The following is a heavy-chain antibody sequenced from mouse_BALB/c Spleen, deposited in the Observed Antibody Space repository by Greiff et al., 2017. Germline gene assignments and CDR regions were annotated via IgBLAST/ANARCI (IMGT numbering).Heavy chain of an antibody. J-gene: IGHJ2*01. D-gene: IGHD2-4*01. CDR1: GYTFTDYE. CDR3: TREGDYDDGYYFDD. Sequence: QVQLQQSGAELVRPGASVTLSCKASGYTFTDYEMHWVKQTPVHGLEWIGAIDPETGGTAYNQKFKGKATLTADKSSSTAYMELRSLTSEDSAVYYCTREGDYDDGYYFDDWGQGTTLTVSS. V-gene: IGHV1-15*01. CDR2: IDPETGGT.